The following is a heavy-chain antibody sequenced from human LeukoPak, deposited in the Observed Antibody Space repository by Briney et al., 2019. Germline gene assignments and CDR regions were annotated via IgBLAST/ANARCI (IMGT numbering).Heavy chain of an antibody. CDR3: ARASRDGYTKDY. J-gene: IGHJ4*02. V-gene: IGHV4-59*01. D-gene: IGHD5-24*01. CDR1: GGSISSYY. Sequence: SETLSLTCTVSGGSISSYYWSWIRQPPGKGLEWIGYIYYSGSTNYSPSLKSRVTISVDTSKNQFSLKLSSVTAADTAVYYCARASRDGYTKDYWGQGTLVTVSS. CDR2: IYYSGST.